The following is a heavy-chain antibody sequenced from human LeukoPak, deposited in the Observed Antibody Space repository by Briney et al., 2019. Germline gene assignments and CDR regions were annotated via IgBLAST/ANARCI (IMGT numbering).Heavy chain of an antibody. Sequence: SETLSPTCAVYGGSFSGYYWSWIRQPPGKGLEWIGEINHSGSTNYNPSLKSRVTISVDTSKNQFSLKLSSVTAADTAVYYCARYCSGGSCYEGNDYWGQGTLVTVSS. D-gene: IGHD2-15*01. V-gene: IGHV4-34*01. CDR2: INHSGST. CDR3: ARYCSGGSCYEGNDY. CDR1: GGSFSGYY. J-gene: IGHJ4*02.